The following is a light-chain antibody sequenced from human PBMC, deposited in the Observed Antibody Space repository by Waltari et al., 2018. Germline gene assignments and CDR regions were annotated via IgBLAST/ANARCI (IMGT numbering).Light chain of an antibody. CDR3: QQYNNWPGT. Sequence: ELVMTQSPATLSVSPGEGATLACRASQSVSSNLAWYQQKPVQAPRLLIYVASTRATGIPARFSGSGSGTEFTLTISSMQSEDFAVYYCQQYNNWPGTFGQGTKVEIK. J-gene: IGKJ1*01. CDR1: QSVSSN. CDR2: VAS. V-gene: IGKV3-15*01.